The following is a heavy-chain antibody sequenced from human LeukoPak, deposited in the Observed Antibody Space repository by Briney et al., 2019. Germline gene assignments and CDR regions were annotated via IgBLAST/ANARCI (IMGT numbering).Heavy chain of an antibody. CDR1: GFTFSSYA. CDR2: ISYDGSNK. V-gene: IGHV3-30*04. D-gene: IGHD4-17*01. J-gene: IGHJ3*02. Sequence: GGSLRLSCAASGFTFSSYAMHWVRQAPGKGLEWVAVISYDGSNKYYADSVKGRFTISRDNSKNTLYLQMNSLRAEDTAVYYCAKVRHYGDYVRTAFDIWGQGTMVTVSS. CDR3: AKVRHYGDYVRTAFDI.